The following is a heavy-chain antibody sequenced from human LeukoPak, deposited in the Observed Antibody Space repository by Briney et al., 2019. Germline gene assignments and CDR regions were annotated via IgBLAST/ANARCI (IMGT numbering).Heavy chain of an antibody. Sequence: SETLSLTCTVSGGSISSYYWSWIRQPPGKGLEWIGYIYYSGSTNYNPSLKSRVTISVDTSKNQFSLKLSSVTAADTAVYYCAARVRDGYSRALDYWGQGTLVTVSS. V-gene: IGHV4-59*01. CDR3: AARVRDGYSRALDY. CDR2: IYYSGST. D-gene: IGHD5-24*01. J-gene: IGHJ4*02. CDR1: GGSISSYY.